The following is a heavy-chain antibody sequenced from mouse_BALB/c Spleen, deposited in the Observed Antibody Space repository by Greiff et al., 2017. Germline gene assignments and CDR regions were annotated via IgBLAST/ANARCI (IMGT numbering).Heavy chain of an antibody. D-gene: IGHD1-2*01. CDR3: AREGFITTAGRYYAMDY. Sequence: QVQLKQPGAELVKPGASVKLSCKASGYTFTSYWMHWVKQRPGQGLEWIGEIDPSDSYTNYNQKFKGKATLTVDKSSSTAYMQLSSLTSEDSAVYYCAREGFITTAGRYYAMDYWGQGTSVTVSS. V-gene: IGHV1-69*02. CDR1: GYTFTSYW. CDR2: IDPSDSYT. J-gene: IGHJ4*01.